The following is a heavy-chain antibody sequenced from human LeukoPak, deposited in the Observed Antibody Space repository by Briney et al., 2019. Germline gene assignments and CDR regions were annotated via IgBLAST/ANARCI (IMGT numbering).Heavy chain of an antibody. CDR2: IYSGGST. CDR3: ARAVRGVDY. J-gene: IGHJ4*02. D-gene: IGHD3-10*01. V-gene: IGHV3-66*01. CDR1: GFTVISNN. Sequence: GGSWRPSCPASGFTVISNNISWFGQPPGKGLEWVSVIYSGGSTYYADSVKGRFTISRDNSKNTLYLQMNSLRAEDTAVYYCARAVRGVDYWGQGTLVTVSS.